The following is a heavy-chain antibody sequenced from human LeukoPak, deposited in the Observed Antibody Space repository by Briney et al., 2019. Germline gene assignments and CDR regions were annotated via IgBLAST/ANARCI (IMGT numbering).Heavy chain of an antibody. D-gene: IGHD3-22*01. CDR3: AKDRLGALYYYDGSGYYRLGS. CDR1: EFTFSSYG. Sequence: GGSLRLSCAASEFTFSSYGMNWFRQAPGKGLEWVAVISYDGSNQYYADTVKGRFTISRDNSKNTLYLQMNSMRAEETDVYYCAKDRLGALYYYDGSGYYRLGSCGQGTLVTVSS. V-gene: IGHV3-30*18. CDR2: ISYDGSNQ. J-gene: IGHJ5*01.